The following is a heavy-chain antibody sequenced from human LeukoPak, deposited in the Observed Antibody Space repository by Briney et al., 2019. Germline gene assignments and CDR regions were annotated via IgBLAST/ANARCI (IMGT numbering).Heavy chain of an antibody. CDR1: GYSFTNYW. V-gene: IGHV5-10-1*01. Sequence: GESLRISCKGSGYSFTNYWISWVRHLPGKGLEWMGRINPSDSYTNYSPSFQGHVTISADKSISTAYVQWSSLKATHTAIYYCARHNREDFDYWGQGTLVTVSS. CDR3: ARHNREDFDY. CDR2: INPSDSYT. D-gene: IGHD2/OR15-2a*01. J-gene: IGHJ4*02.